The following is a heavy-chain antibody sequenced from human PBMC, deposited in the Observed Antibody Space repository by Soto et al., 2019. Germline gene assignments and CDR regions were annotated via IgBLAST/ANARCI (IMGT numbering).Heavy chain of an antibody. CDR2: ISGSGGST. Sequence: PGGSLRLSCAASGFTFSSYAMSWVRQAPGKGLEWVSAISGSGGSTYYADSVKGRFTISRDNSKNTLYLQMNSLRAEDTAVYYCASLRFLEWFASINWFDPWGQGTLVTVSS. J-gene: IGHJ5*02. V-gene: IGHV3-23*01. CDR1: GFTFSSYA. CDR3: ASLRFLEWFASINWFDP. D-gene: IGHD3-3*01.